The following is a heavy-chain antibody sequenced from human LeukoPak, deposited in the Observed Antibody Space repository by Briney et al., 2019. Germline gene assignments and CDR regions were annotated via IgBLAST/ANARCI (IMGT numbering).Heavy chain of an antibody. V-gene: IGHV1-18*01. J-gene: IGHJ5*02. CDR3: ASEQLERRGSWFDP. D-gene: IGHD1-1*01. CDR2: ISAYNGNT. Sequence: VASVTVSCKASGYTFTSYGISWVRQAPGQGLEWMGWISAYNGNTNYAQKLQGRVTMTTDTSTSTAYMELRSLRSDDTAVYYCASEQLERRGSWFDPWGQGTLVTVSS. CDR1: GYTFTSYG.